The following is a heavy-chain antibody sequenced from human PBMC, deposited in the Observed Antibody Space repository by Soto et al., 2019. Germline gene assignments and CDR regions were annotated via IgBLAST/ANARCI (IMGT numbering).Heavy chain of an antibody. CDR2: IIPIFGTE. J-gene: IGHJ4*02. CDR1: GDTFSSSA. D-gene: IGHD2-21*01. Sequence: SVTVSCTASGDTFSSSAISWVRQSPGQGLEWMGGIIPIFGTENYAKKFQGRVTITADESTSTAYMELSSLRSEDTAVYYCARNQVGEPLDYWGQGTLVTVSS. CDR3: ARNQVGEPLDY. V-gene: IGHV1-69*13.